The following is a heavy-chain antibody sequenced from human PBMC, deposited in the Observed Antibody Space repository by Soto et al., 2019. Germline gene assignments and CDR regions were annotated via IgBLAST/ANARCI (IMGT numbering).Heavy chain of an antibody. V-gene: IGHV5-10-1*01. Sequence: PGESLKISCKGSGYSFTSYWISWVRQMPGKGLEWMGRIDPSDSYTNYSPSFQGHVTISADKSISTAYLQWSSLKASDTAMYYCARWSCSSTSCPQINPVGFSFWGQGTLVTVSS. CDR3: ARWSCSSTSCPQINPVGFSF. J-gene: IGHJ1*01. CDR1: GYSFTSYW. D-gene: IGHD2-2*01. CDR2: IDPSDSYT.